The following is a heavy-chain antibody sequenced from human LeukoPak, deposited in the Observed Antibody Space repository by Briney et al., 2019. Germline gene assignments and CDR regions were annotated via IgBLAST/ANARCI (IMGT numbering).Heavy chain of an antibody. J-gene: IGHJ4*02. CDR2: IWYDGSNK. V-gene: IGHV3-33*01. Sequence: GSLRLSCAASGFTFSSYGMHWVRQAPGKGLEWAAVIWYDGSNKYYADSVKGRFTISRDNSKNTLYLQMNSLRAEDTAVYYCARVSVVVTASLDYWGQGTLVTVSS. D-gene: IGHD2-21*02. CDR1: GFTFSSYG. CDR3: ARVSVVVTASLDY.